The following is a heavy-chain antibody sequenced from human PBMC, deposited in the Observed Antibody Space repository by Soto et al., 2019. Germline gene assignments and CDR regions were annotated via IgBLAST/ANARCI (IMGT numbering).Heavy chain of an antibody. CDR1: GGSIRSNNW. CDR3: ARVYSGSYSDY. CDR2: IFHSGST. Sequence: QVQLQESGPGLVKPSGTLSLTCAVSGGSIRSNNWWSWVRQPPGKGLEWIGEIFHSGSTHYNPSLKTRVTISVDKSKDQFSLKLSSVTAADTAVYYCARVYSGSYSDYWGQGTLVTVSS. D-gene: IGHD1-26*01. V-gene: IGHV4-4*02. J-gene: IGHJ4*02.